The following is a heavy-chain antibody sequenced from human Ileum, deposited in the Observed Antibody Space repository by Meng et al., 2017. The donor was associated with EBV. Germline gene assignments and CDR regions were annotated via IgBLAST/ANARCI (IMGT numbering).Heavy chain of an antibody. D-gene: IGHD3-10*01. CDR3: ARGYGAGRDYFDY. Sequence: VRLQEQGLGLAKRSRTLFLTCVVFRGSICSSNWWNWGRQPPGKVLGCSGEIYYSGRTIYITSLKVRVTRSVDKSKVLFSLKLGSVTAADTAVYYWARGYGAGRDYFDYWGQGTLVTVSS. CDR1: RGSICSSNW. CDR2: IYYSGRT. V-gene: IGHV4-4*02. J-gene: IGHJ4*02.